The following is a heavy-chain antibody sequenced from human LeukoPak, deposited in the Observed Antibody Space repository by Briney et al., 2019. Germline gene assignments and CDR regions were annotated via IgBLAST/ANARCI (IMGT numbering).Heavy chain of an antibody. CDR2: IYYSGST. CDR1: GGSISSSSYY. D-gene: IGHD3-22*01. CDR3: ARLENGVITTY. J-gene: IGHJ4*02. V-gene: IGHV4-39*01. Sequence: PSETLSLTCTVSGGSISSSSYYWGWIRQPPGKGLEWIGSIYYSGSTYYNPSLKSRVTISVDTSKNQFSLKLSSVTAADTAVYYCARLENGVITTYWGQGTLVTVSS.